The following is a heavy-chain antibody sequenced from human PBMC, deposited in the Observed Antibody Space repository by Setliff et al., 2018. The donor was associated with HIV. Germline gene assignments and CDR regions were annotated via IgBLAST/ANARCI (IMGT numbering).Heavy chain of an antibody. CDR1: GGSISSSNYY. V-gene: IGHV4-39*01. CDR2: IYYSGNA. J-gene: IGHJ6*03. CDR3: ATRNTLRYFEWLNYYYYYMDV. Sequence: PSETLSLTCTVSGGSISSSNYYWGWIRQPPGKGPEWIGSIYYSGNAYYNPSLKSRVTMSVDTSENQFSLKLSSVTAADTAVYYCATRNTLRYFEWLNYYYYYMDVWGKGTTVTVSS. D-gene: IGHD3-9*01.